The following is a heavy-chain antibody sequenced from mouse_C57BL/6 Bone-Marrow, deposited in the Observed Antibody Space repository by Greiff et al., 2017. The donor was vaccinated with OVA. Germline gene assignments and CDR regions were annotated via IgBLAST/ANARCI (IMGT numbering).Heavy chain of an antibody. CDR2: IDPETGGT. CDR1: GYTFTDYE. Sequence: QVQLQQSGAELVRPGASVTLSCKASGYTFTDYEMHWVKQTPVHGLEWIGAIDPETGGTAYHQKFKGKAILTADKSTSTAYMELRSLTSEDSAVYYCTRGYSNYYAMDYWGQGTSVTVSS. J-gene: IGHJ4*01. CDR3: TRGYSNYYAMDY. V-gene: IGHV1-15*01. D-gene: IGHD2-5*01.